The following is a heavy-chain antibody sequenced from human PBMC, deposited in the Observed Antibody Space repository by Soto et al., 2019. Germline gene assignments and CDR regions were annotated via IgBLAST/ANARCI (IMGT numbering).Heavy chain of an antibody. V-gene: IGHV3-13*01. D-gene: IGHD4-17*01. CDR3: TGALRSAYYYYGMDV. Sequence: LRLSCAASGFTFSSYDMHWVRQATGKGLEWVSAIGTAGDTYYPGSVKGRFTISRENAKNSLYLQMNSLRAGDTAVYYCTGALRSAYYYYGMDVWGQGTTVTVS. CDR2: IGTAGDT. CDR1: GFTFSSYD. J-gene: IGHJ6*02.